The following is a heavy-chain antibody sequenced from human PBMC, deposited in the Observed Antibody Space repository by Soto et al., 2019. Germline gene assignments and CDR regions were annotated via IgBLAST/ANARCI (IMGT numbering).Heavy chain of an antibody. CDR1: GDAIYIGGYY. CDR2: IYHTGKT. V-gene: IGHV4-31*03. Sequence: SETLSLTCTVSGDAIYIGGYYWTWIRQHPGKGLEWIGYIYHTGKTYYNPSLESRVTMSVDTSKNQFSLKLASVTAADTAVYYCARDASSTANWIDPWGQGTLVTVSS. D-gene: IGHD2-2*01. CDR3: ARDASSTANWIDP. J-gene: IGHJ5*02.